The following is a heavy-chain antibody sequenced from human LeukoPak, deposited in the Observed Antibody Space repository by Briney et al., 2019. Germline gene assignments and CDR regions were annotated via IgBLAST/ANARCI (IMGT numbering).Heavy chain of an antibody. V-gene: IGHV3-23*01. D-gene: IGHD2-15*01. CDR3: ARDLPYCSGGSCLFDH. CDR2: ISGSGGST. Sequence: GGSLRLSCAASGFTFSSYAMSWVRQAPGKGLEWVSAISGSGGSTYYADSVKGRFTISRDNAKNSLYLQMNSLRAEDTAVYYCARDLPYCSGGSCLFDHWGQGSLVTVSS. J-gene: IGHJ4*02. CDR1: GFTFSSYA.